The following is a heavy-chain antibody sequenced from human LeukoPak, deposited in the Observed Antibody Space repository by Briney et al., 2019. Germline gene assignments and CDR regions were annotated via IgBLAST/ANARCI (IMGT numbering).Heavy chain of an antibody. D-gene: IGHD3-16*01. J-gene: IGHJ5*02. CDR1: GGSFSGYY. V-gene: IGHV4-34*01. Sequence: PSETLSLTCAVYGGSFSGYYWSWIRQPPGKGLEWIGEINHSGSTNYNPSLKSRVTISVDTSKNQFSLKLSSVTAADTAVYYCARVRNKDGQLRGSYKNTNWFDPWGQGTLVTVSS. CDR3: ARVRNKDGQLRGSYKNTNWFDP. CDR2: INHSGST.